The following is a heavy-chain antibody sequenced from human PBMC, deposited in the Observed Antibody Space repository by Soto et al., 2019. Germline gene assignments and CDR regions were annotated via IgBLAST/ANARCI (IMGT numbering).Heavy chain of an antibody. D-gene: IGHD1-26*01. J-gene: IGHJ4*02. CDR3: ARVRGPLYSGSYPFDY. V-gene: IGHV4-28*03. CDR2: IYYSGTT. Sequence: SETLSLTCTVSGGSISSSNWWGWIRQPPGKGLEWIGYIYYSGTTYYNPSLKSRVTMSVDTSKNQFSLKLTSVTAVDTAVYYCARVRGPLYSGSYPFDYWGQGTLVTVSS. CDR1: GGSISSSNW.